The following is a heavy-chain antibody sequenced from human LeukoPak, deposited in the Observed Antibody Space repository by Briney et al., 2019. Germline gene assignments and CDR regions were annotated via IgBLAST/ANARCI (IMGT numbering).Heavy chain of an antibody. CDR3: ARFDVVVVAATYGGFDP. V-gene: IGHV4-61*08. CDR2: IYHSGST. D-gene: IGHD2-15*01. CDR1: GGSIGGGDFY. Sequence: SETLSLTCTVSGGSIGGGDFYWSWIRQPPGKGLEWIGYIYHSGSTYYNPSLKSRVTISVDTSKNQFSLKLSSVTAADTAVYYCARFDVVVVAATYGGFDPWGQGTLVTVSS. J-gene: IGHJ5*02.